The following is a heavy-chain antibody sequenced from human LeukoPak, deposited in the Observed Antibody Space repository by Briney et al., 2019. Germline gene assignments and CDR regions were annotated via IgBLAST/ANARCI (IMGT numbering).Heavy chain of an antibody. Sequence: GGSLRLSCSASGFTFKSYAMHWVRQAPGKGLEWVAVTSFDGKNTLYADSVKGRFTISRDNSQNTLSLQMNSLRAEDTAVYYCARVSPNTVTTLQYFDYWGQGTLVTVSS. D-gene: IGHD4-17*01. V-gene: IGHV3-30*03. CDR3: ARVSPNTVTTLQYFDY. J-gene: IGHJ4*02. CDR1: GFTFKSYA. CDR2: TSFDGKNT.